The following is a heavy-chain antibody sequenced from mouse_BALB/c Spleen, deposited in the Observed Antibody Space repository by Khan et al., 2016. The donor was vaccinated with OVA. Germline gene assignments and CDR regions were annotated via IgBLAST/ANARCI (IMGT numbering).Heavy chain of an antibody. D-gene: IGHD2-10*01. CDR2: IWSDGST. CDR1: GVSLTNYG. V-gene: IGHV2-6-1*01. Sequence: QVQLKESGPGLVAPSQSLSITCTISGVSLTNYGVHWLRQSPGKGLEWLVVIWSDGSTTYNSALKSRLSISKDNSKSQVFLKMNSLQTDDSAMYYCARQPYYHYYVMDYWGQGTSVTVSS. CDR3: ARQPYYHYYVMDY. J-gene: IGHJ4*01.